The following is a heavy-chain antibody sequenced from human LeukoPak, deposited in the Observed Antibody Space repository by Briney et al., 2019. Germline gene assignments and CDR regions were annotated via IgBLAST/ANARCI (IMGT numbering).Heavy chain of an antibody. D-gene: IGHD3-22*01. CDR1: GASISGGTYY. J-gene: IGHJ4*02. V-gene: IGHV4-39*01. CDR2: IYYSGST. CDR3: ARRGTYYDSSGYPYRVFDY. Sequence: SETLSLTCSVSGASISGGTYYWGWIRQPPGKGLEWIGSIYYSGSTYYNPSLKSRVTISVDTSKNQFSLKLSSVTAADTAVYYCARRGTYYDSSGYPYRVFDYWGQGTLVTVSS.